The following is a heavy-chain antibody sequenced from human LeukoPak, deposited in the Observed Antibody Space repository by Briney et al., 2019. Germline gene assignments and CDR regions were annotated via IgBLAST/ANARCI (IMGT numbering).Heavy chain of an antibody. CDR1: GDSVSSNSAA. J-gene: IGHJ4*02. V-gene: IGHV6-1*01. D-gene: IGHD3-22*01. CDR2: TYYRSKWYN. CDR3: ARVDYYDSSGYFFDY. Sequence: SQTLSLTCAISGDSVSSNSAAWNWVRQSPSRGLEWLGRTYYRSKWYNDYGISVRSRITINPDTSKNQFSLQLNSVTPEDTAVYYCARVDYYDSSGYFFDYWGQGTLVTVSS.